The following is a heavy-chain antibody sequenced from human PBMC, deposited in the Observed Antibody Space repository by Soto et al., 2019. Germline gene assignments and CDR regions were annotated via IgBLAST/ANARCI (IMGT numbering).Heavy chain of an antibody. CDR1: GGSFSGYY. CDR2: INHSGST. J-gene: IGHJ4*02. CDR3: ARGRRRGYYGSGEKIHFDY. D-gene: IGHD3-10*01. V-gene: IGHV4-34*01. Sequence: QVQLQQWGAGLLKPSETLSLTCAVYGGSFSGYYWSWIRQPPGKGLEWIGEINHSGSTNYNPSLKSRVTISVDTSKNQFSLKLSSVAAADTAVYYCARGRRRGYYGSGEKIHFDYWGQGTLVTVSS.